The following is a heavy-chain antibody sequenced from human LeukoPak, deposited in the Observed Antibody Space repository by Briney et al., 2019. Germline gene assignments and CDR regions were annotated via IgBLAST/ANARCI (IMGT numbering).Heavy chain of an antibody. Sequence: ASVKVSCKASGYTFTSYYMHWVRQAPGQGLEWMGIINPSGGSTSYAQKFQGRVTMTRDTTTSTVYMELSSLRSEDTAVYYCARDGPRIAALGEDFDYWGQGTLVTVSS. CDR1: GYTFTSYY. CDR2: INPSGGST. D-gene: IGHD6-6*01. J-gene: IGHJ4*02. CDR3: ARDGPRIAALGEDFDY. V-gene: IGHV1-46*01.